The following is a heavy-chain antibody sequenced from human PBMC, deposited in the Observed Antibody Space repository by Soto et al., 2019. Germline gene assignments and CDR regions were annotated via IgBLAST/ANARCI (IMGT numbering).Heavy chain of an antibody. D-gene: IGHD3-9*01. J-gene: IGHJ6*03. CDR2: ISGSGGST. CDR3: AKEEDYDILTGYYKYMDV. CDR1: GFTFSSYA. Sequence: PGGSLRLSCAASGFTFSSYAMSWVRQAPGKGLEWVSAISGSGGSTYYADSVKGRFTISRDNSKNTLYLQMNSLRAEDTAVYYCAKEEDYDILTGYYKYMDVWGKGTTVTVSS. V-gene: IGHV3-23*01.